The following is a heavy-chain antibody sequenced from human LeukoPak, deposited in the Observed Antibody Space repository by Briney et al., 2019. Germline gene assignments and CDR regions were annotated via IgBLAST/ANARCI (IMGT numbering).Heavy chain of an antibody. J-gene: IGHJ5*02. D-gene: IGHD3-22*01. Sequence: PGGSLRLSCAASGFTFSSYWMSWVRQAPGKGLEWVANIKQDGSEKYYVDSVKGRFTISRDNAKNSLYLQMNSLRAEDTAVYYCAREDSSGYSNWFDPWGQGTLVTVPS. CDR2: IKQDGSEK. V-gene: IGHV3-7*01. CDR3: AREDSSGYSNWFDP. CDR1: GFTFSSYW.